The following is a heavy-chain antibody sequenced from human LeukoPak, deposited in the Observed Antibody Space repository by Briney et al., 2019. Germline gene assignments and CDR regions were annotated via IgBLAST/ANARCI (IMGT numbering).Heavy chain of an antibody. J-gene: IGHJ4*02. CDR3: AKGDCGSTSCYIDC. CDR2: ISGSGGST. V-gene: IGHV3-23*01. D-gene: IGHD2-2*01. Sequence: GGSLRLSCAASGFTFSSYAMSWVRQAPGKGLEWVSAISGSGGSTYYADSVKGRFTISRDNSKNTLYLQMNSLRAEDTAVYYCAKGDCGSTSCYIDCWGQGTLVTVSS. CDR1: GFTFSSYA.